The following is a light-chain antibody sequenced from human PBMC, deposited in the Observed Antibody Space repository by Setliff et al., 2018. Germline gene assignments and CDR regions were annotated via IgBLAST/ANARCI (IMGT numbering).Light chain of an antibody. CDR2: DVS. J-gene: IGLJ1*01. Sequence: QSALTQPASVSGSPGQSITISCTGTDSDVGGFNLVSWYQQHPGKAPKFMIYDVSNRPSGVSNRFSGSKSGNTASLTISGLQAEDEADYYCSSYSSSNTPFVFGTGTKGTVL. V-gene: IGLV2-14*03. CDR3: SSYSSSNTPFV. CDR1: DSDVGGFNL.